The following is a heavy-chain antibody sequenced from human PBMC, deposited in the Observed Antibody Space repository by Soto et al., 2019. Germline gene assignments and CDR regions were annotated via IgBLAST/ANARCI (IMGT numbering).Heavy chain of an antibody. CDR2: ISGSGGST. CDR3: AKVAHVDTAMVFYHYGMDV. J-gene: IGHJ6*02. D-gene: IGHD5-18*01. Sequence: EVQLLESGGGLVQPGGSLRLSCAASGFTFSSYAMSWVRQAPGKGLEWVSAISGSGGSTYYADSVKGRFTISRDNSKNTLYLQMNSLRAEDTAVYYCAKVAHVDTAMVFYHYGMDVWGQGTTVTVSS. CDR1: GFTFSSYA. V-gene: IGHV3-23*01.